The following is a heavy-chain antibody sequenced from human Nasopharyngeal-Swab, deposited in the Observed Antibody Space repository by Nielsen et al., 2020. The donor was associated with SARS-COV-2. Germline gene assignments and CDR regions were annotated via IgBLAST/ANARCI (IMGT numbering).Heavy chain of an antibody. V-gene: IGHV4-34*01. CDR3: ARKTMTTVTTIYYYYYYYMDV. Sequence: SETLSLTCAVYGGSFSGYYWSWIRQPPGKGLEWIGEINHSGSTNYNPSLKSRVTISVDTSKNQFSLKLSSVTAADTAVYYCARKTMTTVTTIYYYYYYYMDVWGKGTTATVSS. D-gene: IGHD4-11*01. CDR1: GGSFSGYY. CDR2: INHSGST. J-gene: IGHJ6*03.